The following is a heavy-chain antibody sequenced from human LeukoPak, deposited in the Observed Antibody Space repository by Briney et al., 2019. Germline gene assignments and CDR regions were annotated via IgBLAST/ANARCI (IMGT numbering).Heavy chain of an antibody. J-gene: IGHJ4*02. D-gene: IGHD2-2*01. CDR3: ARGRSAYYSSTSCYARYTFDY. V-gene: IGHV4-34*01. CDR1: GGSFSGYY. Sequence: SETLSLTCAVYGGSFSGYYWSWIRQPPGKGLEWIGEINHSGGTNYNPSLKSRVTISVDTSKNQFSLKLSSVTAADTAVYYCARGRSAYYSSTSCYARYTFDYWGQGTLVTVSS. CDR2: INHSGGT.